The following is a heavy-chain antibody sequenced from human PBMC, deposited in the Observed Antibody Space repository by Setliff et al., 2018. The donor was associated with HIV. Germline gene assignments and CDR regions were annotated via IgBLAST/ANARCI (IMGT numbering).Heavy chain of an antibody. CDR2: ISWRSGNI. Sequence: LSCAAYATHWVRQAPGKGLEWVSGISWRSGNIGYADSVKGRFTISRDNAKNSLYLQMNSLRTEDTALYYCARDLPCSTGCQGWGFGVDVWGQGTLVTVSS. J-gene: IGHJ4*02. V-gene: IGHV3-9*01. D-gene: IGHD2-2*01. CDR3: ARDLPCSTGCQGWGFGVDV. CDR1: LSCAAYA.